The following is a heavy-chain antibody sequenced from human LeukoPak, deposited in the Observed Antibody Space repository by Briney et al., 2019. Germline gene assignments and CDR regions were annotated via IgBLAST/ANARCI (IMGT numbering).Heavy chain of an antibody. D-gene: IGHD3-22*01. V-gene: IGHV3-33*01. CDR2: IWYDGSNK. CDR1: GFTFSSYG. Sequence: GGSLRLSCAASGFTFSSYGMHWVRQAPGKGLEWVAVIWYDGSNKYYAGSVKGRFTISRDNSKNTLYLQMNSLRAEDTAVYYCARDRGDYYDSSGYYPSNAFDIWGQGTMVTVSS. CDR3: ARDRGDYYDSSGYYPSNAFDI. J-gene: IGHJ3*02.